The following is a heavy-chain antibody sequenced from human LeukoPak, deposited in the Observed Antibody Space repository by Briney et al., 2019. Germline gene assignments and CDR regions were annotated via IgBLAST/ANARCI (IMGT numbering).Heavy chain of an antibody. CDR2: IYYSWNT. Sequence: SETLSLTCTVSVGSISSYYWSWIRQPPGKGLEGMGYIYYSWNTNYNPSLKSRVTISVDTSKHQFYLKLSYVTAADTEVYYCRRQELYCSSTSCYGPAFDYWGQGTLVTVS. D-gene: IGHD2-2*01. CDR3: RRQELYCSSTSCYGPAFDY. J-gene: IGHJ4*02. CDR1: VGSISSYY. V-gene: IGHV4-59*08.